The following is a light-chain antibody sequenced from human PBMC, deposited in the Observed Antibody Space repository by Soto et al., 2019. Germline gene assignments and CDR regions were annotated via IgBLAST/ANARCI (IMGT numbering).Light chain of an antibody. CDR1: QTVSRN. Sequence: EVLMTQSPATLSVSPGERATLSCRASQTVSRNLAWYKQRPGQAPRLLIYDISNRAAGVPARFSGSGSETEFTLTIRSLQSEDFAVYFCQQYNNWPSFGHGTRLEIK. CDR3: QQYNNWPS. CDR2: DIS. J-gene: IGKJ5*01. V-gene: IGKV3-15*01.